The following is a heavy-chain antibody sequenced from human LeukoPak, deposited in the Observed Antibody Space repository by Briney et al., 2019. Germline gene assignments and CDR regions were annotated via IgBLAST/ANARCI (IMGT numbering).Heavy chain of an antibody. CDR2: IWYDGNDK. V-gene: IGHV3-33*01. CDR3: ARGFGGYYYGMDV. J-gene: IGHJ6*02. CDR1: GFTFSSPG. D-gene: IGHD3-3*01. Sequence: GGSLRLSCAASGFTFSSPGMHWVRQAPGKGLEWVAVIWYDGNDKYYADSVKGRFTISRDSSKNTLNLQMNSLRAEDTAVYYCARGFGGYYYGMDVWGQGTTVTVSS.